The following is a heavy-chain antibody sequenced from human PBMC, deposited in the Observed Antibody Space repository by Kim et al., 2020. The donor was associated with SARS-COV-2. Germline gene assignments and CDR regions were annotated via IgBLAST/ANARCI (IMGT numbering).Heavy chain of an antibody. V-gene: IGHV7-4-1*02. CDR2: INTNTGNP. Sequence: ASVKVSCKASGYIFSIYAMSWVRQAPGQGLEWMGWINTNTGNPTYAQGLTGRFVFSLDTSVSTAYLQISSLKAEDTAVYYCARALDAFDIWGQGTMVTVSS. CDR3: ARALDAFDI. CDR1: GYIFSIYA. J-gene: IGHJ3*02.